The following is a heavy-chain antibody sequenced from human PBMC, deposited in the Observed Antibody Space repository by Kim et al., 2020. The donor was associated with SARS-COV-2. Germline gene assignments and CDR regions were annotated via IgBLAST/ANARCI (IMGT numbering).Heavy chain of an antibody. CDR3: ARGMRGYDC. J-gene: IGHJ4*02. CDR2: SDT. Sequence: SDTSYSPSFEGQVTISADKSISTAYLQWNSLKASDTAMYYCARGMRGYDCWGQGTLVTVSS. V-gene: IGHV5-51*01. D-gene: IGHD5-12*01.